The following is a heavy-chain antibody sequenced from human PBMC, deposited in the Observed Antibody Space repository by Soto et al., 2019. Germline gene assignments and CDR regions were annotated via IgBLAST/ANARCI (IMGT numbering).Heavy chain of an antibody. V-gene: IGHV1-2*02. CDR3: AREVRSLSDYYRMDV. D-gene: IGHD3-10*01. J-gene: IGHJ6*02. CDR2: INPNSGGT. Sequence: ASVKVSCKASGYTLTGYYMHWVRQAPGQGLEWMGWINPNSGGTNYAQKFQGRVTMTRDTSISTAYMELSRLRSDDTAVYYCAREVRSLSDYYRMDVWGQGTTVTVSS. CDR1: GYTLTGYY.